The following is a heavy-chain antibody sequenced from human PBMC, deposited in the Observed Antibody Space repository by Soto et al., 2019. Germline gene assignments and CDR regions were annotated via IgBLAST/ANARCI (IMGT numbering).Heavy chain of an antibody. Sequence: XGSLGLSCAVSGFSLGPYGVTWVRQTPEKGLEWVTGFSGGSGAIFYADSVRGRFTISRDSSTAYLQMNNLRPEDTAVYFCARWNGFGDSWGQGSLVTVSS. D-gene: IGHD1-1*01. CDR2: FSGGSGAI. CDR1: GFSLGPYG. V-gene: IGHV3-23*01. J-gene: IGHJ4*02. CDR3: ARWNGFGDS.